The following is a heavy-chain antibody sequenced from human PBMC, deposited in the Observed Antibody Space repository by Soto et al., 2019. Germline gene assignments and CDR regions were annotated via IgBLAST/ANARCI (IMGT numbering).Heavy chain of an antibody. J-gene: IGHJ6*04. CDR3: AREEAVTAYYYYGMDV. Sequence: GGSLRLSCAASGFTFSSYIMNWVRQAPGKGLEWVSYISSSSSTIYYADSVKGRFTISRDNAKNSLYLQMNSLRDEDTAVYYCAREEAVTAYYYYGMDVWGKGTTVKVYS. CDR1: GFTFSSYI. D-gene: IGHD4-4*01. V-gene: IGHV3-48*02. CDR2: ISSSSSTI.